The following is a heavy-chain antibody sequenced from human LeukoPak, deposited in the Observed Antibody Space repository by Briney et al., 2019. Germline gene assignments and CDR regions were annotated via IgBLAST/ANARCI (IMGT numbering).Heavy chain of an antibody. J-gene: IGHJ4*02. V-gene: IGHV1-8*02. Sequence: ASVKVSCKASGGTFSSYTINWVRQATGQGLEWMGWMNPNSGNTGYAQKFQGRVTMTRNTSISTAYMELSSLRSEDTAVYYCARGNQGSYYQGDDYWGQGTLVTVSS. CDR1: GGTFSSYT. CDR3: ARGNQGSYYQGDDY. D-gene: IGHD3-10*01. CDR2: MNPNSGNT.